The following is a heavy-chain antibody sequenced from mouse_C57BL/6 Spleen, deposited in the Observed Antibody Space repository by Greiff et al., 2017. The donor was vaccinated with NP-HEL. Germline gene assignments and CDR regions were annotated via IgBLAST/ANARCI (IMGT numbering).Heavy chain of an antibody. CDR3: AILDSSGYDAMDY. Sequence: EVQLQQSVAELVRPGASVKLSCTASGFNIKNTYMHWVKQRPEQGLEWIGRIDPANGNTKYAPKFQGKATITADTSSNTAYLQLSSLTSEATAIYYSAILDSSGYDAMDYWGQGTSVTVSS. D-gene: IGHD3-2*02. J-gene: IGHJ4*01. CDR2: IDPANGNT. V-gene: IGHV14-3*01. CDR1: GFNIKNTY.